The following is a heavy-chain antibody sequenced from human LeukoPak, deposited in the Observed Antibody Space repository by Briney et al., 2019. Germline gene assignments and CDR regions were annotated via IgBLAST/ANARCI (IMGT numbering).Heavy chain of an antibody. CDR1: GGSISSSTW. Sequence: SGTLSHTCAVSGGSISSSTWWSWVRQPPGKGLEWIGEINHSGSTDYNPSLKSRVTISVDKSNNQSSLKLNSVTAADTAVYYCARKQWLAVADWGQGTLVTVSS. D-gene: IGHD6-19*01. CDR3: ARKQWLAVAD. CDR2: INHSGST. J-gene: IGHJ4*02. V-gene: IGHV4-4*02.